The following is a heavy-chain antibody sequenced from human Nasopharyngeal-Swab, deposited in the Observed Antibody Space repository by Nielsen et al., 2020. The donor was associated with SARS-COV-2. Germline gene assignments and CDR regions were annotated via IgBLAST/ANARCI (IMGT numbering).Heavy chain of an antibody. D-gene: IGHD5-18*01. V-gene: IGHV2-70*11. CDR2: IDWDDET. CDR3: ARVRRDEDTAMARYYYYYHMDV. Sequence: WIRQPPGKAPEWLARIDWDDETYYSTSLKTRLTISKGTSKNQVVLRMTNMDPADTATYYCARVRRDEDTAMARYYYYYHMDVWGLGTTVTVFS. J-gene: IGHJ6*03.